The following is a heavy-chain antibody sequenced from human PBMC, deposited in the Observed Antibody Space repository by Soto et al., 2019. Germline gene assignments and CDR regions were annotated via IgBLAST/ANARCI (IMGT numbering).Heavy chain of an antibody. CDR1: GFTFSSYG. CDR3: AKGQLVFEGSHYYGMDV. D-gene: IGHD6-6*01. J-gene: IGHJ6*02. CDR2: ISYDGSNK. V-gene: IGHV3-30*18. Sequence: GGSLRLSCAASGFTFSSYGMHWVRQAPGKGLEWVAVISYDGSNKYYADSVKGRFTISRDNSKNTLYLQMNSLRAEDTAVYYCAKGQLVFEGSHYYGMDVWGQGTTVTVSS.